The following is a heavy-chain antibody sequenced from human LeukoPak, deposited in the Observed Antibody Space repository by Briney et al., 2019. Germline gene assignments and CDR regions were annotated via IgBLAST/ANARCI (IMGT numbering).Heavy chain of an antibody. V-gene: IGHV4-61*08. Sequence: PSETLSLTCTVSGGSISSGGYYWSWIRQPPGKGLEWIGYIYYSGSTNYNPSLKSRVTISVDTSKNQFSLKLSSVTAADTAVYYCARGRDVGDGYNGVDYWGQGTLVTVSS. J-gene: IGHJ4*02. CDR1: GGSISSGGYY. CDR3: ARGRDVGDGYNGVDY. CDR2: IYYSGST. D-gene: IGHD5-24*01.